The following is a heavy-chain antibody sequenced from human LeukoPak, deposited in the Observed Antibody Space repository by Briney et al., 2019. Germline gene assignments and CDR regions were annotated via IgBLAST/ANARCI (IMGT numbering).Heavy chain of an antibody. CDR2: IYYSEST. J-gene: IGHJ4*02. CDR1: GGSIISYC. Sequence: SETLSLTCTVSGGSIISYCWSWIRQPPGKGLEWVGYIYYSESTNYNPSLKSRVTISVDTSKNQFSLKLSSVTAADTAVYYCARHDLFSPPHYWGQGTLVTVSS. V-gene: IGHV4-59*08. CDR3: ARHDLFSPPHY.